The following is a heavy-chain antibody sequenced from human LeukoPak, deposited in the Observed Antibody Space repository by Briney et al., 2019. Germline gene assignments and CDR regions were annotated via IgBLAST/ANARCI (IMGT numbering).Heavy chain of an antibody. CDR2: ISWNSGNI. CDR3: AKDSTSWDNYFDS. J-gene: IGHJ4*02. D-gene: IGHD1-26*01. V-gene: IGHV3-9*03. CDR1: GFTVSSSY. Sequence: GGSLRLSCAASGFTVSSSYMSWVRQAPGRGLEWVSGISWNSGNIGYADSVRGRFTISRDNAKNSLFLQMNSLRAEDMALYYCAKDSTSWDNYFDSWGQGTLVTVSS.